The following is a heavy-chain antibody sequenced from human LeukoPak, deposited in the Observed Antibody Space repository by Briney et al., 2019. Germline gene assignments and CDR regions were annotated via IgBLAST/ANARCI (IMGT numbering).Heavy chain of an antibody. D-gene: IGHD3-10*01. CDR2: MNPNSGNT. V-gene: IGHV1-8*01. J-gene: IGHJ5*02. CDR3: ARGKVGGSGSYYNEYNWFDP. Sequence: ASVKVSCKASGYTFTSYDINWVRQATGQGLEWMGWMNPNSGNTGYAQKFQGRVTMTRNTSISTAYMELSSLRSEDTAVYYCARGKVGGSGSYYNEYNWFDPWGQGTLVTASS. CDR1: GYTFTSYD.